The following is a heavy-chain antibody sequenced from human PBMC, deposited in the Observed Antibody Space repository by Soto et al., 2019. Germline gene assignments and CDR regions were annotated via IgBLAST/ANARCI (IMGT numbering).Heavy chain of an antibody. Sequence: PSETLSLTCTVSGDSIRNRNYYWGWIRQPPGKGLEWIVSRYDDGSTFYNPSLKGRVTVSIDTSKKQFSLKLSSVTAADTAVYYCARASKKRGYSYGPDYWGQGPLVTVSS. V-gene: IGHV4-39*01. CDR2: RYDDGST. J-gene: IGHJ4*02. D-gene: IGHD5-18*01. CDR3: ARASKKRGYSYGPDY. CDR1: GDSIRNRNYY.